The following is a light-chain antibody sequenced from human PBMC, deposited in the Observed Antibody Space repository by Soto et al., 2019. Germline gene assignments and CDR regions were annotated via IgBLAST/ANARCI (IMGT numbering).Light chain of an antibody. Sequence: QSALTQPASVSGSPGQSITISCTGTSSDIGGYNYVSWFQQHPGKAPKLMIFDVSNRPSGVSNRFSGSKSGNTASLTISGLQAEDEADYYCSSYTFSSTQVFGSGTTVTVL. V-gene: IGLV2-14*03. CDR2: DVS. CDR1: SSDIGGYNY. J-gene: IGLJ1*01. CDR3: SSYTFSSTQV.